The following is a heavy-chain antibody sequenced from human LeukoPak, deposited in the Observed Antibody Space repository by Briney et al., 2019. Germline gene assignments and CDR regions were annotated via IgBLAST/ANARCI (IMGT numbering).Heavy chain of an antibody. J-gene: IGHJ4*02. D-gene: IGHD3-3*01. Sequence: SVKVSCKASGGTFSSYAISWVRQAPGQGLEWMGRITPIFGIANYAKKFQGRVTITADKSTSTAYMELSSLRSEDTAVYYCASIQRRFLEWLPEKNWGQGTLVTVSS. CDR3: ASIQRRFLEWLPEKN. V-gene: IGHV1-69*04. CDR1: GGTFSSYA. CDR2: ITPIFGIA.